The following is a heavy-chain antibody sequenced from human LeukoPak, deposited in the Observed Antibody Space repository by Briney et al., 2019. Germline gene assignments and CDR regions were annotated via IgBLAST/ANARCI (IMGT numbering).Heavy chain of an antibody. V-gene: IGHV3-23*01. CDR3: ARDQINPSGNKPPFDY. J-gene: IGHJ4*02. Sequence: GGSLRLSCTASGFTFSSYAMSWVRQAPGKGLKWVSSISESGDTPYYADSVKGLFTISRDNSKNTLYLQMSSLRAEDTAVYYCARDQINPSGNKPPFDYWGRGTLVTVSS. CDR2: ISESGDTP. CDR1: GFTFSSYA. D-gene: IGHD1-26*01.